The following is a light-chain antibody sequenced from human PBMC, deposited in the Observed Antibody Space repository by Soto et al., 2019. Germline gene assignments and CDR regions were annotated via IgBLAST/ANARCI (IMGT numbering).Light chain of an antibody. CDR2: GAS. Sequence: EIVMTQSPATLSVSPGERATLSCRASQSISSDLAWYQQKPGQAPRLLIYGASTRATDIPARISGSGSGTDFTLTISSLQSEDFAVYYCHQYNKWPPQYTFGQGTKLEIK. CDR3: HQYNKWPPQYT. V-gene: IGKV3-15*01. CDR1: QSISSD. J-gene: IGKJ2*01.